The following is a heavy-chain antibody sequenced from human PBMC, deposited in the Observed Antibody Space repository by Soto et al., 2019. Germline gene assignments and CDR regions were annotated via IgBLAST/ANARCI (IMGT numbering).Heavy chain of an antibody. CDR2: IHHDGST. V-gene: IGHV4-34*01. CDR3: ATYDVGTIIQDY. Sequence: QVQLQQWGAGLLKPSETLSLTCAISGGSSSSHSKSWVRQPPGKGLEWIGEIHHDGSTNYNPPLKSRVTISGDTSKNHFSLELSSVTAADTAVYYCATYDVGTIIQDYWGQGTLVTVSS. CDR1: GGSSSSHS. J-gene: IGHJ4*02. D-gene: IGHD2-21*02.